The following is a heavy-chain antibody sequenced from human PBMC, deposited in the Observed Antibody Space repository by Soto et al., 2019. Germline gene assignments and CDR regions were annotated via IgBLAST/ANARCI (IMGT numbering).Heavy chain of an antibody. CDR1: GGSFSGYY. CDR3: ARGKAVAGTMGDYFDY. V-gene: IGHV4-34*01. D-gene: IGHD6-19*01. Sequence: PSETLSLTCAVYGGSFSGYYWSWIRQPPGKGLEWVGEINHSGSTNYNPSLKSRVTISVDTSKNQFSLKLSSVTAADTAVYYCARGKAVAGTMGDYFDYWGQGTLVTVSS. CDR2: INHSGST. J-gene: IGHJ4*02.